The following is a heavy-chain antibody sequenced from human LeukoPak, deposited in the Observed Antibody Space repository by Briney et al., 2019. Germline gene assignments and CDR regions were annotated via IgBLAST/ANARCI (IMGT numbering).Heavy chain of an antibody. CDR2: INPNSGGT. J-gene: IGHJ6*03. Sequence: ASVKVSCKASGYTFTGYYMHWVRQAPGQGLEWMGWINPNSGGTNYAQKFQGRVTMTRDTSISTAYMELSRLRSDDTAVYYCARALPGILEWLEDYYYYMDVWGKGTTVTVSS. CDR1: GYTFTGYY. CDR3: ARALPGILEWLEDYYYYMDV. D-gene: IGHD3-3*01. V-gene: IGHV1-2*02.